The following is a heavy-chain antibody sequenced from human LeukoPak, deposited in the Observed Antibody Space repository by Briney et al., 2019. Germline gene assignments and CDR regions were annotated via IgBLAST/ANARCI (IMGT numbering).Heavy chain of an antibody. D-gene: IGHD3-10*01. Sequence: PGGSLRLSCAASGFTFSNAWMSWVRQAPGKGLEWVGRIKSKTDGGTTDYAAPVKGRFTISRDDSKNTLYLQMNSLKTEDTAVYYCAKPPSSHRTVRGLPQDHLFDYWGQGTLVTVSS. CDR1: GFTFSNAW. J-gene: IGHJ4*02. CDR2: IKSKTDGGTT. V-gene: IGHV3-15*01. CDR3: AKPPSSHRTVRGLPQDHLFDY.